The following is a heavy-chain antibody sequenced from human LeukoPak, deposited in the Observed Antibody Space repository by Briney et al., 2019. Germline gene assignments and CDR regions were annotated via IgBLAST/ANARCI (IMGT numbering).Heavy chain of an antibody. J-gene: IGHJ3*02. CDR2: IYGSP. CDR1: GGSITDHF. CDR3: ARRFRTSASGILHHDAYDI. Sequence: PSETLSLTCTVSGGSITDHFWGWIRHTPGMGPEWIGHIYGSPTYNPSLKSRVTISDDTSENQIFLQMTSVTAADTAIYYCARRFRTSASGILHHDAYDIWGPGTEVIVSS. D-gene: IGHD3-10*01. V-gene: IGHV4-4*09.